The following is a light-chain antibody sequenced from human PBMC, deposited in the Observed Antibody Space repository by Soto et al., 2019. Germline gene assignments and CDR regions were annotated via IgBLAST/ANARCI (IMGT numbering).Light chain of an antibody. CDR2: QTS. CDR3: HQRQSWPRT. V-gene: IGKV3-11*01. J-gene: IGKJ1*01. Sequence: VLTQSPATVSSFPGDRVTLSCRASQYINTRLAWYQHRPGQAPRLLIYQTSIRAAGIPARFSASGTGTDFTLTISDVQPEDFAVYYCHQRQSWPRTFGQGTKVDIK. CDR1: QYINTR.